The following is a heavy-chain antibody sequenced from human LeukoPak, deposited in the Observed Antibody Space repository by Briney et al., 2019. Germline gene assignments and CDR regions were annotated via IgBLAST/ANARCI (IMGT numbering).Heavy chain of an antibody. CDR1: GLTFSSYA. V-gene: IGHV3-23*01. CDR3: AKEPLGSALYYDSSGYSAPFDY. D-gene: IGHD3-22*01. J-gene: IGHJ4*02. CDR2: ISGSGGST. Sequence: PGGSLRLSCAASGLTFSSYAMSWVRQAPGKGLEWVSAISGSGGSTYYADSVKGRFTISRDNSKNTLYLQMNSLRAEDTAVYYCAKEPLGSALYYDSSGYSAPFDYWGQGTLVTVSS.